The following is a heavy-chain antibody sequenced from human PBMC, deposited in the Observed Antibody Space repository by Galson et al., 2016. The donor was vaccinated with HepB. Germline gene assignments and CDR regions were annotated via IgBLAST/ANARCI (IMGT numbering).Heavy chain of an antibody. V-gene: IGHV4-61*01. CDR3: ARHHMHSLFDY. CDR1: GGSLRNDNYF. CDR2: IQYSGRT. Sequence: ETLSLTCTVSGGSLRNDNYFWSWIRQPPGKGLEWIGFIQYSGRTNCNPSLKSRVTISVDASKNQFSLRLSFVTAADTSIYYCARHHMHSLFDYWGRGTLVTVSS. J-gene: IGHJ4*02. D-gene: IGHD2-2*01.